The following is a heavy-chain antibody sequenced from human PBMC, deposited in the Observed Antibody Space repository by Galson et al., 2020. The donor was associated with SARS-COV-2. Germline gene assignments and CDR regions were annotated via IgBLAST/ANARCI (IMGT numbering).Heavy chain of an antibody. Sequence: ASVKVSCEASGYTFGRFAIHWVRQAPGQRLQWMGWIHFGNHKTEYSQQFQGRLTLTGDPSASTAYMLLTNLRPGDTAAYFCVRSLERYCFDSNGFQRNTGEFFMDVWGQGTTVIVSS. D-gene: IGHD2-8*01. CDR2: IHFGNHKT. J-gene: IGHJ6*02. CDR1: GYTFGRFA. V-gene: IGHV1-3*01. CDR3: VRSLERYCFDSNGFQRNTGEFFMDV.